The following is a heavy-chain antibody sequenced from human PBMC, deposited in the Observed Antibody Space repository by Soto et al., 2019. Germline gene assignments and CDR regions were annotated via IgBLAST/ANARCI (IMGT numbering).Heavy chain of an antibody. CDR1: GGSISSGGYY. J-gene: IGHJ4*02. CDR2: IYYGGST. V-gene: IGHV4-31*03. D-gene: IGHD2-2*01. CDR3: ARVTIVVVPAAKPAPPYFDY. Sequence: SETLSLTCTVSGGSISSGGYYWSWIRQHPGKGLEWIGYIYYGGSTYYNPSLKSRVTISVDTSKNQFSLKLSSVTAADTAVYYCARVTIVVVPAAKPAPPYFDYWGQGTLVTVSS.